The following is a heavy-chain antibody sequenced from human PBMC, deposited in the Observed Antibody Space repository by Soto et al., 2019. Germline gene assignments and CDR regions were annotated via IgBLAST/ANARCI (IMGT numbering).Heavy chain of an antibody. Sequence: QLQLQESGSGLVKPSQTLSLTCAVSGGSISSGDYSWNWIRQPPGKGLEWIGYIYYGGNTYYNPSLQARVTMSVDSSRDQFSLKLTSVTAADTAVYFCARVRREYDTSGPVDYWGQGTLVTVSS. CDR3: ARVRREYDTSGPVDY. J-gene: IGHJ4*02. V-gene: IGHV4-30-2*01. D-gene: IGHD3-22*01. CDR1: GGSISSGDYS. CDR2: IYYGGNT.